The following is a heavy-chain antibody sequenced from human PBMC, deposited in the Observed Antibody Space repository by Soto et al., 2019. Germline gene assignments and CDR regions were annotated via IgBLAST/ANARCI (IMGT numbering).Heavy chain of an antibody. J-gene: IGHJ4*02. CDR1: GLTLSSYA. CDR2: ISGSGGST. D-gene: IGHD5-18*01. V-gene: IGHV3-23*01. CDR3: AKHIVNTAMAILDS. Sequence: PSGCMQIARAASGLTLSSYAMSWVRKAPGKGLEWVAAISGSGGSTYYADPVRGGFPISRNNSKNTLYLKMNGLKAGDRPVFSCAKHIVNTAMAILDSGGRGPLVPVSS.